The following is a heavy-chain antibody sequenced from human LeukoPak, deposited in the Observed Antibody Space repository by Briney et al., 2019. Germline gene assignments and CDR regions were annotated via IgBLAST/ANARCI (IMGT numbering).Heavy chain of an antibody. CDR2: ISYDGKSK. CDR1: GFRFRSYA. CDR3: VREMNDYGDYSAHPY. J-gene: IGHJ4*02. Sequence: GGSLRLSCAASGFRFRSYAMHWVRQAPGKGLEWVAVISYDGKSKSYVDSVRGRFTLSRDKTKNTVDLKMSSLSTGDTAVYYCVREMNDYGDYSAHPYWGQGTLVTVSS. V-gene: IGHV3-30*04. D-gene: IGHD4-17*01.